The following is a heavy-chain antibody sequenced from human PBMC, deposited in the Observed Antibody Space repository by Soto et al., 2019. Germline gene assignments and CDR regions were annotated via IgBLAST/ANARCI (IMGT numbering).Heavy chain of an antibody. Sequence: QVQLEQSGAEVKKPGSSVKVSCKASGGTLSDHGVAWLRQAPGQGLEWMGGTIPVFNTAKYAQKFQGRLTVSADKFTYIAYMDLSSLISEDTAFYFCARGVYGSGNYYTGPSAFDIWGQGTMVIVSS. CDR3: ARGVYGSGNYYTGPSAFDI. CDR2: TIPVFNTA. D-gene: IGHD3-10*01. CDR1: GGTLSDHG. V-gene: IGHV1-69*06. J-gene: IGHJ3*02.